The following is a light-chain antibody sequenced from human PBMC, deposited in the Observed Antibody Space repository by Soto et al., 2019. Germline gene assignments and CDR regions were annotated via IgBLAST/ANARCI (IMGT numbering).Light chain of an antibody. CDR1: QSLGNSH. Sequence: PGERAPHCCSSSQSLGNSHLAWYQQKPGQAPRLLIYGVSGRATGIPDRFSGSGSGTDFTLTISRLEPEDFAVYYCQQYGSSPRTFGQRSKVDIK. V-gene: IGKV3-20*01. J-gene: IGKJ1*01. CDR3: QQYGSSPRT. CDR2: GVS.